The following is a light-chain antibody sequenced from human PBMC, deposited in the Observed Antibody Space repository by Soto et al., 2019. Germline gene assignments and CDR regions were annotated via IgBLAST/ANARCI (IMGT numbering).Light chain of an antibody. CDR3: AACDDSVHGYV. J-gene: IGLJ1*01. CDR2: IDN. V-gene: IGLV1-44*01. CDR1: RSTIGSNS. Sequence: QSVLTQPPSASGTPGQRVTISCSGSRSTIGSNSVNWYQQLPGAAPKLLIYIDNLRPSGVPDRFSGSKSGTSASLAISGLQAEDEADYNCAACDDSVHGYVFGTGTKLTVL.